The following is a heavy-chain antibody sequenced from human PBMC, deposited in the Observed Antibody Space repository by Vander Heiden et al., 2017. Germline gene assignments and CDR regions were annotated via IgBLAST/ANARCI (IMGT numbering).Heavy chain of an antibody. CDR3: ARDLNDYGRGPIDY. Sequence: QVQLVESGGGVVQPGRSLRLSCAASGFTFSRFGMHWVRQAPGKGLEWVAVIWYDGSNKYYADSVKGRFTISRDNSKNTLSLQMNSLRAEDTAVYYCARDLNDYGRGPIDYWGQGTLVTVSS. J-gene: IGHJ4*02. V-gene: IGHV3-33*01. D-gene: IGHD4-17*01. CDR2: IWYDGSNK. CDR1: GFTFSRFG.